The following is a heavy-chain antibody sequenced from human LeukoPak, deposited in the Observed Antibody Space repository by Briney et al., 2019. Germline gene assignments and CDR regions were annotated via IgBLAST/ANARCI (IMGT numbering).Heavy chain of an antibody. J-gene: IGHJ4*02. CDR1: GFTFSSYC. D-gene: IGHD4-17*01. V-gene: IGHV3-30*18. CDR2: ISYDGSNK. CDR3: AKDPAMYGDYPIFDY. Sequence: PGRSLRLSCAASGFTFSSYCMHWVRQPPGKGLEWVAVISYDGSNKYYADSVKGRFTISRDNSKNTLYLQMNSLRAEDTAVYYCAKDPAMYGDYPIFDYWGQGTLVTVSS.